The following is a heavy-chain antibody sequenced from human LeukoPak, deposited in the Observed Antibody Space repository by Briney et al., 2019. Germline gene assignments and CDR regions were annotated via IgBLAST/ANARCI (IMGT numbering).Heavy chain of an antibody. J-gene: IGHJ4*02. D-gene: IGHD3-16*01. V-gene: IGHV1-18*01. CDR1: GYTFTSYG. Sequence: ASVKVSCKASGYTFTSYGISWVRQAPGQGLEWMGWISAYNGNTNYAQKFQGRVTMTRNTSISTAYMELSSLRSEDTAVYYCVGGASDLYDYWGQGTLVTVSS. CDR2: ISAYNGNT. CDR3: VGGASDLYDY.